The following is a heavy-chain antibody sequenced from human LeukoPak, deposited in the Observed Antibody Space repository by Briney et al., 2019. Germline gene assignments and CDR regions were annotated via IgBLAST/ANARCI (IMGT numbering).Heavy chain of an antibody. CDR1: GVSISSSSYY. J-gene: IGHJ4*02. V-gene: IGHV4-39*07. CDR3: VMIAVATRSPAY. D-gene: IGHD6-19*01. CDR2: IYYSGST. Sequence: SETLSLTCTVSGVSISSSSYYWGWLRQPPGRGLEWIGSIYYSGSTHYNPSLKSRVTISVDTSKNQFSLKLSSVTAADTAVYYCVMIAVATRSPAYWGQGTLVTVSS.